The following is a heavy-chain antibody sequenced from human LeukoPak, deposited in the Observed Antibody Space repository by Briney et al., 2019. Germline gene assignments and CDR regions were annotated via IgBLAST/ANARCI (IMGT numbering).Heavy chain of an antibody. D-gene: IGHD3-22*01. CDR1: GFTFSSYS. J-gene: IGHJ4*02. Sequence: GGSLRLSCTASGFTFSSYSMNWVRQAPGKGLEWVSSISTSSSYIYYADSVKGRFTISRDNAKNSLYLQMNSLRAEDTAVYYCARERNYYDSSGYWEYFDYWGQGTLVTVSS. CDR3: ARERNYYDSSGYWEYFDY. V-gene: IGHV3-21*01. CDR2: ISTSSSYI.